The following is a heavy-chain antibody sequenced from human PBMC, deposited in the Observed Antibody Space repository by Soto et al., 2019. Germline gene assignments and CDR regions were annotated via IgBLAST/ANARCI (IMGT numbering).Heavy chain of an antibody. CDR3: ARDRISGVVYYYYYGMDV. Sequence: GGSLRLSCAASGFTFSSYAMHWVRQAPGKGLEWVAVISYDGSNKYYADSVKGRFTISRDNSKNTLYLQMNSLRAEDTAVYYCARDRISGVVYYYYYGMDVWGQGTTVTVSS. D-gene: IGHD3-3*01. J-gene: IGHJ6*02. V-gene: IGHV3-30-3*01. CDR1: GFTFSSYA. CDR2: ISYDGSNK.